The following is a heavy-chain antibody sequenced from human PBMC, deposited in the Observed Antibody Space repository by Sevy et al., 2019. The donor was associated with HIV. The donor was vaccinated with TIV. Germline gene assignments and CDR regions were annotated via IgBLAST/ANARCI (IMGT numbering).Heavy chain of an antibody. CDR1: GHTLTEIS. Sequence: ASVKVSSKVSGHTLTEISMHWVRQTPGRGLEWMGRFDPEDGETIYALKYQGRITMTEDTSTDTAYLELSSLRSEDTAVYYRATAREYYEDNSGYFDYWGPGTLVTVSS. V-gene: IGHV1-24*01. CDR2: FDPEDGET. D-gene: IGHD3-22*01. CDR3: ATAREYYEDNSGYFDY. J-gene: IGHJ4*02.